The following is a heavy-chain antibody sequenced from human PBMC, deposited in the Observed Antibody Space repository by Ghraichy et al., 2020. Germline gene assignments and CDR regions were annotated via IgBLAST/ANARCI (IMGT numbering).Heavy chain of an antibody. Sequence: SQTLSLTCTVSGGSISNGDYHWSWIRQHPGKGLEWIGYIYYSGTTYYNPSLKSRVTISLDTSKNQFSLKLSSVTAADTAVYYCATGNKPLYFYDYSGYSALDYWGQGTLVTVSS. CDR3: ATGNKPLYFYDYSGYSALDY. V-gene: IGHV4-31*02. CDR2: IYYSGTT. CDR1: GGSISNGDYH. J-gene: IGHJ4*02. D-gene: IGHD3-22*01.